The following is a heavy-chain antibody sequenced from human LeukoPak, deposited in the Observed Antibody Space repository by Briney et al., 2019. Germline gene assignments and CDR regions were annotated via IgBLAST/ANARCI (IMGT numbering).Heavy chain of an antibody. Sequence: SETLSLTCTVSGDSISSYYWSWIRQPPGKGLEWIGYIYYSGSTNYNPSLKSRVTISVDTSKNQVSLKLSSVTAADTAVYYCARDRTSSSWYPDYSYFDLWGRGTLVTVSS. CDR1: GDSISSYY. CDR3: ARDRTSSSWYPDYSYFDL. D-gene: IGHD6-13*01. V-gene: IGHV4-59*01. CDR2: IYYSGST. J-gene: IGHJ2*01.